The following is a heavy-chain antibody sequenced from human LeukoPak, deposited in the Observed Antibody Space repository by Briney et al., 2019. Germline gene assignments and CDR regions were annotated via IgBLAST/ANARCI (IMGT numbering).Heavy chain of an antibody. CDR3: AKDRTYHSDFSAYYFSPPLQQY. V-gene: IGHV3-23*01. CDR1: GFTFSTYA. D-gene: IGHD3-22*01. J-gene: IGHJ4*02. Sequence: GGSLRLSCAASGFTFSTYAMSWVRQAPGKGLEWVSGIFGNTGSTYYADSVKGRVTVSRDNSRNTVYLQMNGLRAEDTAVYYCAKDRTYHSDFSAYYFSPPLQQYWGQGTLVTVSS. CDR2: IFGNTGST.